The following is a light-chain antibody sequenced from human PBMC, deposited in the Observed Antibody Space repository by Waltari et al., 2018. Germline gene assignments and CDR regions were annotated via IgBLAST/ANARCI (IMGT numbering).Light chain of an antibody. CDR3: HQNDSLPPT. CDR1: QDVNIY. CDR2: DAS. J-gene: IGKJ4*01. Sequence: DIQLTQSPSSLSASVGDRVTITCQASQDVNIYLNWYQQKPGKAPKVLIYDASNLEPGVPSRFSGSGSGTDLTFTISSLQPEDTATYYCHQNDSLPPTFGGGTKLEIK. V-gene: IGKV1-33*01.